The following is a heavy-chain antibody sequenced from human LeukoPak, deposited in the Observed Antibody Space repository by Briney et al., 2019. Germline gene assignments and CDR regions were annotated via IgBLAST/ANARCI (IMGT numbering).Heavy chain of an antibody. CDR2: VHLDGRT. J-gene: IGHJ4*02. Sequence: SETLSLTCAVSGGSLSSTNWWTWFRQPPGKGLEWIGEVHLDGRTNYNPSLTGRLTMSVDLYENHISLKLTSVTAADTAVYYCAREGGFYRPLDYSGQGTLVTVSS. CDR1: GGSLSSTNW. CDR3: AREGGFYRPLDY. D-gene: IGHD3-3*01. V-gene: IGHV4-4*02.